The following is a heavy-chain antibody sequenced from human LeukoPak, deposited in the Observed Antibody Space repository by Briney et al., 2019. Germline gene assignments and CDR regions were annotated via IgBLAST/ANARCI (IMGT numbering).Heavy chain of an antibody. Sequence: SGTLSLTCSISGVSMSSYYWNWIRKPAGKGLEWIGRIYVSGSTSYNPSLKSRVTMSIDTSKNQFSLNLNSVTAADTAVYYCAREIDFPGGLRIDFWGQGILVTVSS. CDR3: AREIDFPGGLRIDF. CDR1: GVSMSSYY. V-gene: IGHV4-4*07. J-gene: IGHJ4*02. D-gene: IGHD3/OR15-3a*01. CDR2: IYVSGST.